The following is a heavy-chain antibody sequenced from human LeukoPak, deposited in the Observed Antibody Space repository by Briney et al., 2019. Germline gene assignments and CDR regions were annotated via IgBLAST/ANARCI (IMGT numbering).Heavy chain of an antibody. D-gene: IGHD1-26*01. CDR1: GYTFTSYG. CDR3: ARATLVIWWVLPAY. CDR2: ISAYNGNT. Sequence: GASVMVSCKASGYTFTSYGISWVRQAPAQGLEWMGWISAYNGNTNYAQKLQGRVTMTTDKSTSTADIELRSLRCDDTAVYYCARATLVIWWVLPAYWGQGTLVTVSS. V-gene: IGHV1-18*01. J-gene: IGHJ4*02.